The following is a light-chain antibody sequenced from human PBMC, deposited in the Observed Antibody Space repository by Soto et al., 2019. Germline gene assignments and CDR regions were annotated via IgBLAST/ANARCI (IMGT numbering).Light chain of an antibody. Sequence: QSALTQPASVSGSPGQSITISCTGTSNDVGGHDYVSWYQQHPGKVPKLMIYDVSNRPSGVSNRFSGSKSGNTASLTISGLQAEDEADYYCSSYTSRDTLVFGGGTKVTVL. CDR3: SSYTSRDTLV. J-gene: IGLJ2*01. CDR1: SNDVGGHDY. V-gene: IGLV2-14*01. CDR2: DVS.